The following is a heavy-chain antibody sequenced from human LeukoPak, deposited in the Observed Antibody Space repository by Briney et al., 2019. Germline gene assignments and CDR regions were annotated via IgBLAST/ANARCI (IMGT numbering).Heavy chain of an antibody. CDR1: GYSFTSYW. Sequence: GVSLKISCKGSGYSFTSYWIGWVRQMPGKGLEWMGIIYPGDSDTRYSPSFQGQVTISADKSISTAYLQWSSLKASDTAMYYCARSVMTGYYFDAFDIWGQGTMVTVSS. V-gene: IGHV5-51*01. D-gene: IGHD3-9*01. CDR2: IYPGDSDT. CDR3: ARSVMTGYYFDAFDI. J-gene: IGHJ3*02.